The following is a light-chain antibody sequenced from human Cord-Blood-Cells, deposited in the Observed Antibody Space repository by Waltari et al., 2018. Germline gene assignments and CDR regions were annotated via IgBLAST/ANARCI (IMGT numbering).Light chain of an antibody. CDR3: QAWDSSTHVV. J-gene: IGLJ2*01. V-gene: IGLV3-1*01. CDR1: KLGDKY. CDR2: QDS. Sequence: SYELTQPPSVSVSPGQTARIPCSGDKLGDKYACWYQQKPGQSPVLVIYQDSKRPSGIPERFSGSNSGNTATLTISGTQAMDEADYYCQAWDSSTHVVFGGGTKLTVL.